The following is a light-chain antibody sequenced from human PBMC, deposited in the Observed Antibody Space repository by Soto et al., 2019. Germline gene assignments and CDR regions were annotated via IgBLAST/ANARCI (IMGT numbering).Light chain of an antibody. V-gene: IGKV3-15*01. CDR3: QQFNNWPLT. CDR1: QPVSDK. CDR2: GSS. J-gene: IGKJ4*01. Sequence: EILMTQSPANLSLSQWAVATLSCWASQPVSDKLAWYQQKPGQAPRLLIYGSSTRATGIPARFSGSGSGTEFTLTISSLQSEDFAVYYCQQFNNWPLTFGGGTKVDI.